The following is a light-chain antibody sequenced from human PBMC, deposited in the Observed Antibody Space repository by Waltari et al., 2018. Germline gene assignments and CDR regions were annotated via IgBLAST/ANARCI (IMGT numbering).Light chain of an antibody. V-gene: IGKV1-5*03. CDR1: QSISSW. CDR3: QQYNSDSRT. Sequence: LHMTQSPSPLSASVGDRVTITCRASQSISSWLAWYQQKPGKAPKLLIYKASSLESGVPSRFSGSGSGTEFTLTISSLQPDDFATYYCQQYNSDSRTFGQGTKVEIK. J-gene: IGKJ1*01. CDR2: KAS.